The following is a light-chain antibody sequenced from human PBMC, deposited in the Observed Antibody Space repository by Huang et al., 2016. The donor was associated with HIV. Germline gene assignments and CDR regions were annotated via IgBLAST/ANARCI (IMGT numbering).Light chain of an antibody. Sequence: EIVLTQSPATLSVSPGDRSTLSCRPSQSGSSNLAWYQQKPGQSPRLLIEGAATRATSIPARFSGSWSGTEFTLTISSLQSEAFAVYYFPQYNNWPPLTFGGGTEVEIK. CDR1: QSGSSN. V-gene: IGKV3-15*01. CDR3: PQYNNWPPLT. J-gene: IGKJ4*01. CDR2: GAA.